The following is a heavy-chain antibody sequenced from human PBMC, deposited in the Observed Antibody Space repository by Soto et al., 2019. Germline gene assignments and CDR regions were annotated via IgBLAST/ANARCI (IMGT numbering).Heavy chain of an antibody. CDR2: LTNSGGGT. CDR3: AKALPADSSPSTLFDH. V-gene: IGHV3-23*01. Sequence: GGSLRLSCAASGFTFSDYAMSWVRQAPGKGLNWVSTLTNSGGGTYYADSVKGRFTISRDNSKNTLYLQMNSLRVDDTAVYYCAKALPADSSPSTLFDHWGQGTLVTVSS. D-gene: IGHD3-22*01. CDR1: GFTFSDYA. J-gene: IGHJ4*02.